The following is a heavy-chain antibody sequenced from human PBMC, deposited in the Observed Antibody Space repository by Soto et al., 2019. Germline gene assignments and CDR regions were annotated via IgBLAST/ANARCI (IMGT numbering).Heavy chain of an antibody. CDR1: GFTFSNAG. D-gene: IGHD2-15*01. CDR2: IKSKTDGGTT. Sequence: GGSLRLSCAASGFTFSNAGMSWVRQAPGKGLEWVGRIKSKTDGGTTDYAAPVKGRFTISRDDSKNTLYLQMNSLKTEDTAVYYCTTADIRWHFDYWGQGTLVTVSS. CDR3: TTADIRWHFDY. J-gene: IGHJ4*02. V-gene: IGHV3-15*01.